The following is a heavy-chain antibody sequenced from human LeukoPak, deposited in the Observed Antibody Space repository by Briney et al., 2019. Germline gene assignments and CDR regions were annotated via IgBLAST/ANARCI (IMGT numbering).Heavy chain of an antibody. V-gene: IGHV4-59*05. CDR3: ARRRYGSGSYYSPDY. CDR2: IYYSGST. Sequence: SETLSLTCTVSGGSISSYYWSWIRQPPGKGLEWIGSIYYSGSTYYNPSLKSRVTISVDTSKNQFSLKLSSVTAADTAVYYCARRRYGSGSYYSPDYWGQGTLVTVSS. D-gene: IGHD3-10*01. CDR1: GGSISSYY. J-gene: IGHJ4*02.